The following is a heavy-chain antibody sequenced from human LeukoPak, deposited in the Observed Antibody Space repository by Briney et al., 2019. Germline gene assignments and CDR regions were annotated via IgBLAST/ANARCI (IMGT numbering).Heavy chain of an antibody. J-gene: IGHJ5*02. D-gene: IGHD5-18*01. CDR2: INPNSGGT. V-gene: IGHV1-2*02. CDR1: GYTFTGYY. Sequence: ASVKVSCKASGYTFTGYYMHWVRQAPGQGLEWMGWINPNSGGTNYAQRFQGRVTMTRDTSVSTAYMELNRLRSDDTGVYYCARDTTMITYWFDPWGQGTLVTVSS. CDR3: ARDTTMITYWFDP.